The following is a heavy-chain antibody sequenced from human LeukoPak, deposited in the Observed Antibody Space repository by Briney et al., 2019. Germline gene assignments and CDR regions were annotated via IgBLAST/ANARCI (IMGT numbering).Heavy chain of an antibody. CDR1: GLTFSSYA. Sequence: PGGSLRLSCAASGLTFSSYAMNWVRQAPGKGLEWVSAITGTGNITGYADSVKGRFTISRDNSKNTLYLQMTSLRVEDTVVHYCAKGYSSGWYSSDYWGQGTLVTVSS. V-gene: IGHV3-23*01. D-gene: IGHD6-19*01. CDR2: ITGTGNIT. CDR3: AKGYSSGWYSSDY. J-gene: IGHJ4*02.